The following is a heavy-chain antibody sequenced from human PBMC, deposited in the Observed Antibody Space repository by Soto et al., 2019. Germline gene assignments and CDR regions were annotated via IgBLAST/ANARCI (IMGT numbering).Heavy chain of an antibody. CDR2: VYYTGST. Sequence: SETLSLTCTVSGDSITSYYWSWIRQPPGKGLEWLGYVYYTGSTTYNPSLKSRVTISLDTSKNQFSLKLDSVTAADPAVYYWARQALGGGFYSGRGVGGQGTTVTVS. CDR3: ARQALGGGFYSGRGV. CDR1: GDSITSYY. J-gene: IGHJ6*02. D-gene: IGHD3-16*01. V-gene: IGHV4-59*08.